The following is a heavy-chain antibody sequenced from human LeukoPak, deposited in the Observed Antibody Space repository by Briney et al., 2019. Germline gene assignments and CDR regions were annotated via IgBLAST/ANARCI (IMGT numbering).Heavy chain of an antibody. Sequence: PGRSLRLSCGASGFTFRIYCMHWVRQAPGKGPEWVAVIWYDGSNKYYADSVKGRFTISRDNSKGTLYLQINSLRAEDTAVYYCARARYGGNYSFDYWGQGTLVTVSS. CDR3: ARARYGGNYSFDY. V-gene: IGHV3-33*01. D-gene: IGHD4-23*01. CDR2: IWYDGSNK. J-gene: IGHJ4*02. CDR1: GFTFRIYC.